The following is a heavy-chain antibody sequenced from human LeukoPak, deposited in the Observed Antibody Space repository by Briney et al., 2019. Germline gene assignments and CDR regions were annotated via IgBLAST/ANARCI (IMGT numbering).Heavy chain of an antibody. CDR2: IYHSGST. CDR1: GGSISSGGYS. Sequence: SETLSLTCAVSGGSISSGGYSWSWIRQPPGKGLEWIGYIYHSGSTYYNPSLKSRVTISVDTSKNQFSLKLSSVTAADTAVYYCARSVPNIAVAGYDYWGQGTLVTVSS. D-gene: IGHD6-19*01. J-gene: IGHJ4*02. CDR3: ARSVPNIAVAGYDY. V-gene: IGHV4-30-2*01.